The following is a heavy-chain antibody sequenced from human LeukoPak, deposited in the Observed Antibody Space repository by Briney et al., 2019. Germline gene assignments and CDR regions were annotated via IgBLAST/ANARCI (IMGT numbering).Heavy chain of an antibody. J-gene: IGHJ6*02. CDR2: IYYSGST. Sequence: SETLSHTCTVSGGSISSYYWSWIRQPPGKGLEWIGYIYYSGSTNYNPSLKSRVTISVDTSKNQFSLKLSSVTAADTAVYYCARLTKTGTAYYYYGMDVWGQGTTVTVSS. V-gene: IGHV4-59*08. CDR1: GGSISSYY. D-gene: IGHD1-7*01. CDR3: ARLTKTGTAYYYYGMDV.